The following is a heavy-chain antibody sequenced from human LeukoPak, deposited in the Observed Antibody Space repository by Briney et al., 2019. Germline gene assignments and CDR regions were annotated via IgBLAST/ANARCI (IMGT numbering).Heavy chain of an antibody. CDR2: IMQSGST. J-gene: IGHJ4*02. D-gene: IGHD3-22*01. V-gene: IGHV4-34*12. CDR3: AREVPYYYDSSGYYDFY. Sequence: PSETLSLTCAVFGGSFSDYYWSWIRQPPGKGLEWIGEIMQSGSTNYNPSLKSRVTMSVDTSKNQFSLRLSSVTAADTAIYYCAREVPYYYDSSGYYDFYWGQGTLVTVSS. CDR1: GGSFSDYY.